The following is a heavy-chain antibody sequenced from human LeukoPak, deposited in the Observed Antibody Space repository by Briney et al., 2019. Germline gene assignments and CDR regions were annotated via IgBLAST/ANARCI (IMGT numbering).Heavy chain of an antibody. V-gene: IGHV4-34*01. Sequence: SETLCLTCAVSGGSFSGYYWSWIRQTPGKGLEWVGEITHSGSTNYNPSLKSRVTISVDTSKNQFSLKLSSVTAADTAVYYCARGLKLRRYFQHWGQGTLVTVSS. D-gene: IGHD6-6*01. CDR1: GGSFSGYY. J-gene: IGHJ1*01. CDR3: ARGLKLRRYFQH. CDR2: ITHSGST.